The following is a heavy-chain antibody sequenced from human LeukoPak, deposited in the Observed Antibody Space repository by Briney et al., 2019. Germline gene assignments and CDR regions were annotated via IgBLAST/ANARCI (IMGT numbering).Heavy chain of an antibody. V-gene: IGHV3-30*14. Sequence: GGSLRLSCAASGFTFSSYAMHWVRQAPGKGLEWVAVISYDGSNKYYADSVKGRFTISRDISKNTLYLQMNSLRAEDTAVYYCARESSGYRTDYWGQGTLVTVSS. D-gene: IGHD3-22*01. CDR2: ISYDGSNK. J-gene: IGHJ4*02. CDR1: GFTFSSYA. CDR3: ARESSGYRTDY.